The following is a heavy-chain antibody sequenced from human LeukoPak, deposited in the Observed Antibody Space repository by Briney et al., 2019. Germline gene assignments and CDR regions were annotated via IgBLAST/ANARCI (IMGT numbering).Heavy chain of an antibody. CDR2: IYTSGST. CDR1: GGSISSYY. J-gene: IGHJ6*03. V-gene: IGHV4-4*09. CDR3: ARHSSYYYYYYMDV. Sequence: PSETLSLTCTVSGGSISSYYWSWIRQPPGKGLEWIGYIYTSGSTNYNPSLKSRVTISVDTSKNQFSLKLSSVTAADTAVYYCARHSSYYYYYYMDVWGKGTTVTVSS. D-gene: IGHD6-6*01.